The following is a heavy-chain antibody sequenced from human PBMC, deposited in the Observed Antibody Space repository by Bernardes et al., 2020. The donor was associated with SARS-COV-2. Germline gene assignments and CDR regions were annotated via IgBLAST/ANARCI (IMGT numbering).Heavy chain of an antibody. CDR1: GFTFSSYA. J-gene: IGHJ5*02. D-gene: IGHD1-26*01. CDR3: AKWPRKPLLIVGATGLNWFDP. CDR2: ISGSGGST. Sequence: GGSLRLSCAASGFTFSSYAMSWVRQAPGKGLEWVSAISGSGGSTYYADSVKGRFTISRDNSKNTLYLQMNSLRAEDTAVYYCAKWPRKPLLIVGATGLNWFDPWGQGTLVTVSS. V-gene: IGHV3-23*01.